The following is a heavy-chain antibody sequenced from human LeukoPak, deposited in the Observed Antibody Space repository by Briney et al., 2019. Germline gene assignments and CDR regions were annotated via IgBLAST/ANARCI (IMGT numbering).Heavy chain of an antibody. J-gene: IGHJ3*02. CDR1: GYTFTGYY. Sequence: ASVRVSCKASGYTFTGYYMHWVRQAPGQGLEWMGIINPSGGSTSYAQKFQGRVTMTRDTSTSTVYMELSSLRSEDTAAYYCARDQPGPDAFDIWGQGTMVTVSS. V-gene: IGHV1-46*01. CDR3: ARDQPGPDAFDI. CDR2: INPSGGST. D-gene: IGHD1-14*01.